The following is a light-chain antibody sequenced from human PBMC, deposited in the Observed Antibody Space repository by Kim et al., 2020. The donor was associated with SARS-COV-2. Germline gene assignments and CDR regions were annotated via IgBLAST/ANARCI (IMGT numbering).Light chain of an antibody. CDR3: ATWDDSLDVWM. CDR1: SSNSGSNT. Sequence: GQRVTIACSGSSSNSGSNTVNWYQQFPGTAPKLLIDSNDRRPSGVSDRVSCSESGTSASLAISGLQSEDEADDYGATWDDSLDVWMFGGGTQLTVL. CDR2: SND. J-gene: IGLJ3*02. V-gene: IGLV1-44*01.